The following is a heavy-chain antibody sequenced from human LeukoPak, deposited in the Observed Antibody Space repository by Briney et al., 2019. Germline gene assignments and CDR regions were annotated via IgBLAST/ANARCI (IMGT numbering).Heavy chain of an antibody. CDR3: ARGALDFDY. CDR2: ISSTGGDI. CDR1: GFIFSNYE. J-gene: IGHJ4*02. Sequence: GGSLRLSCAGSGFIFSNYEMNWVRQAPGKGLEWVSYISSTGGDIYYADSVKGRFTISRDNAKNSLYLHMNSLKDEDTAVYYCARGALDFDYWGQGTLVTVSS. V-gene: IGHV3-48*03.